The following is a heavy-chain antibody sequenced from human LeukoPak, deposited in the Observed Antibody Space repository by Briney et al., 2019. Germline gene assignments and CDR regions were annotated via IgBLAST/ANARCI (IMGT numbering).Heavy chain of an antibody. CDR2: IYYSGST. CDR1: GGSISSYY. D-gene: IGHD3-22*01. J-gene: IGHJ4*02. CDR3: AGNYYDSSGPFS. Sequence: SETLSPTCTVSGGSISSYYWSWIRQPPGKGLEWIGYIYYSGSTNYNPSLKSRVTISVDTSKNQVSLKLSSVTAADTAVYYCAGNYYDSSGPFSWSQGTLVTVSS. V-gene: IGHV4-59*01.